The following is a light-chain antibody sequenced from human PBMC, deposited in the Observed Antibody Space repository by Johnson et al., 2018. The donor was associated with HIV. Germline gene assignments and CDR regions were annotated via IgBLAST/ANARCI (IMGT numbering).Light chain of an antibody. V-gene: IGLV1-51*02. CDR1: SSNIGNNY. CDR3: GTWDSSLSAGGYV. CDR2: ENN. J-gene: IGLJ1*01. Sequence: QSVLTQPPSVSAAPGQKVTISCSGSSSNIGNNYVSWYQQLPGTAPKLLIYENNKRPSGIPDRFSGSKSGPSATLGIPGLQPGDEADYYCGTWDSSLSAGGYVFGTGTKVTVL.